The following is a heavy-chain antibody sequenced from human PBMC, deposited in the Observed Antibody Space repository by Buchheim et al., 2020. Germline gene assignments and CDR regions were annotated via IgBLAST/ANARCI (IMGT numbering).Heavy chain of an antibody. CDR1: GFTFSSYE. CDR2: ISSSGSTI. Sequence: EVQLVESGGGLVQPGGSLRLSCAASGFTFSSYEMNWVRQAPGKGLEWVSYISSSGSTIYYADSVKGRSTISRDNAKNSLYLQMNSLRAEDTAVYYCARERRDGYNSYYFDYWGQGTL. CDR3: ARERRDGYNSYYFDY. J-gene: IGHJ4*02. V-gene: IGHV3-48*03. D-gene: IGHD5-24*01.